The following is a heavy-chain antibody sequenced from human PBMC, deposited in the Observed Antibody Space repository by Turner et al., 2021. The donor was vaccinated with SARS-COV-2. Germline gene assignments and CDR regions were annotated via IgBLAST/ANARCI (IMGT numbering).Heavy chain of an antibody. V-gene: IGHV3-30*18. CDR1: GFTFSSYG. D-gene: IGHD6-19*01. Sequence: QVQLVESGGGVVQPGRSLRLSCAASGFTFSSYGMHWVRQAPGKGLEWVAVISYDGSNKYYADSVKGRFTISRDNSKNTLYLQMNSLRAEDTAVYYCAKAETYSSGWSGGRSYYYYYMDVWGKGTTFTVSS. CDR3: AKAETYSSGWSGGRSYYYYYMDV. J-gene: IGHJ6*03. CDR2: ISYDGSNK.